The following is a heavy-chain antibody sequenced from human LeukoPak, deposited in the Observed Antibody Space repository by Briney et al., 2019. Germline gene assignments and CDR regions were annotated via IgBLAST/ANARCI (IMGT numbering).Heavy chain of an antibody. CDR1: GGSISSYY. CDR2: IYYRST. CDR3: ARHYDNDGYYYGHFDY. J-gene: IGHJ4*02. Sequence: SETLSLTCTVSGGSISSYYWSWIRQPPRKGLEWIGYIYYRSTNYNPSLKSRVTISIDTSKNQLSLKLSSVTAADTAVYYCARHYDNDGYYYGHFDYWGQGTLVTVSS. D-gene: IGHD3-22*01. V-gene: IGHV4-59*08.